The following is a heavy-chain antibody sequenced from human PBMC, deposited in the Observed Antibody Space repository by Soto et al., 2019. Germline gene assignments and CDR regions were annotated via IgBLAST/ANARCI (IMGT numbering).Heavy chain of an antibody. CDR2: ITPYNGET. J-gene: IGHJ4*02. CDR1: GGTFSSYG. CDR3: ARDTSFYFDY. V-gene: IGHV1-18*01. D-gene: IGHD2-2*01. Sequence: ASVKVSCKASGGTFSSYGITWVRQAPGQGLEWVGWITPYNGETNYGENFQGRVTMTADTSTSTAYMELRSLTTDDTAVYYCARDTSFYFDYWGQGTRVTVSS.